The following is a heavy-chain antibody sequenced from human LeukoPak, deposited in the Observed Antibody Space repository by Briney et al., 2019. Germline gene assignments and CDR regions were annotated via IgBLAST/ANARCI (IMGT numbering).Heavy chain of an antibody. CDR1: GGSISRHY. Sequence: SETLSLTCSVSGGSISRHYWTWIRQPPGKGLERIGFVHHSGSTNYNPSLKSRVSTSLDTSKNQISLHLRSVTAADTAVYYCARPKAAGAFDYWGQGIRVIVSS. V-gene: IGHV4-59*11. CDR2: VHHSGST. D-gene: IGHD6-13*01. J-gene: IGHJ4*02. CDR3: ARPKAAGAFDY.